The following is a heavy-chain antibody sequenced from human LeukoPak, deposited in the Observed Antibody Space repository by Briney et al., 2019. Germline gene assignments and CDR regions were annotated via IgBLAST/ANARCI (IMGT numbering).Heavy chain of an antibody. CDR3: ARLYCGGDCYPYNWFDP. CDR2: IYYSGST. D-gene: IGHD2-21*02. J-gene: IGHJ5*02. CDR1: GGSISSSSYY. Sequence: SETLSLTCTVSGGSISSSSYYWGWIRQPPGKGLEWIGSIYYSGSTYYNPSLKSRVTISVDTSKNQFSLKLSSVTAADTAVYYCARLYCGGDCYPYNWFDPWGQGTLVTVSS. V-gene: IGHV4-39*07.